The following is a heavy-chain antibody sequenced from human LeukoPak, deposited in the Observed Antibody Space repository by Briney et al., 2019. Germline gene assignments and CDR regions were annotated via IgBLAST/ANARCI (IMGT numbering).Heavy chain of an antibody. CDR1: GGSISSYY. D-gene: IGHD2-2*01. V-gene: IGHV4-39*01. Sequence: TSETLSLTCTVSGGSISSYYWGWIRQPPGKGLEWIGSIYYSGSTYYNPSLKSRVTISVDTSKNQFSLKLSSVTAADTAVYYCARLNAGDYYWGMDVWGQGTTVTVSS. CDR3: ARLNAGDYYWGMDV. J-gene: IGHJ6*02. CDR2: IYYSGST.